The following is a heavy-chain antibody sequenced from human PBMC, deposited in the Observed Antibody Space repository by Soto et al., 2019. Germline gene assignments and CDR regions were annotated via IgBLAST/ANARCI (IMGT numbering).Heavy chain of an antibody. CDR2: MNPNSGNT. J-gene: IGHJ4*02. D-gene: IGHD3-22*01. Sequence: ASVKVSCKASGYTFTSYDINWVRQATGQGFEWMGWMNPNSGNTGYAQKFQGRVTITRDTSASTAYMELSSLRSEDTAVYYCARDRDYYDSSGYPGLGYFDYWGQGTLVTVSS. CDR3: ARDRDYYDSSGYPGLGYFDY. V-gene: IGHV1-8*01. CDR1: GYTFTSYD.